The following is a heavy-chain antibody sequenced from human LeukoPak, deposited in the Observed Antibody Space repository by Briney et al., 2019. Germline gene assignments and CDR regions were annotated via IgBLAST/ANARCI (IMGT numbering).Heavy chain of an antibody. CDR1: GFTFDDYG. Sequence: GGSLRLSCAASGFTFDDYGMSWVRQAPGKGLEWVSGINWNGGSTGYADSVKGRFTISRDNAKNSLYLQMNSLRAEDTAVYYCATYAAAGDFYYYYYYMDVWGKGTTVTISS. D-gene: IGHD6-13*01. CDR2: INWNGGST. J-gene: IGHJ6*03. V-gene: IGHV3-20*04. CDR3: ATYAAAGDFYYYYYYMDV.